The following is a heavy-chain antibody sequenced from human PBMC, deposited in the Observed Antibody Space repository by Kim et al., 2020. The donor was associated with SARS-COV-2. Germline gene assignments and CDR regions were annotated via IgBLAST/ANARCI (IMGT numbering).Heavy chain of an antibody. J-gene: IGHJ4*02. V-gene: IGHV3-7*03. CDR1: GFTFRSFW. CDR2: IKGDGTEK. Sequence: GGSLRLSCTASGFTFRSFWMAWVRQAPGKGLEWVANIKGDGTEKYYADSVKGQVTISRDNARNSLYLQMNSLRVEDTAVYFCARDIIGPLDFWGEGALVTLSS. CDR3: ARDIIGPLDF. D-gene: IGHD3-10*01.